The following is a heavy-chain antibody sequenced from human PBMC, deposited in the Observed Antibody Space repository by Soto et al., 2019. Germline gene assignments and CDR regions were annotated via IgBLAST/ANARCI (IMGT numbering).Heavy chain of an antibody. CDR3: ARDVGTYTWFFDL. D-gene: IGHD1-1*01. J-gene: IGHJ2*01. Sequence: QVQLQESGPGLVKPSETLSLTCTVSGDSISSYFWSWIRQPPGKGLEWIGYVYYSGSTHSNPSLKSRVTTSVDTSKNQFSLKLRSVTAADTAIYYCARDVGTYTWFFDLWGRGTLVTVSS. V-gene: IGHV4-59*01. CDR2: VYYSGST. CDR1: GDSISSYF.